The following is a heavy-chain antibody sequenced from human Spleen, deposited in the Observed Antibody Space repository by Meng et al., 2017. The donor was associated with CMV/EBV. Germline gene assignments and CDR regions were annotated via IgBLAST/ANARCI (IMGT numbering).Heavy chain of an antibody. CDR3: AKLPAANAY. CDR1: GFTFRNYE. J-gene: IGHJ4*02. D-gene: IGHD2-2*01. CDR2: ISSGATTI. V-gene: IGHV3-48*03. Sequence: GESLKISCAASGFTFRNYEMNWVRQAPGKGLEWVSHISSGATTIYYANSVRGRFTISRDNARSSLYLQMSSLRAEDTAIYYCAKLPAANAYWGQGTLVTVSS.